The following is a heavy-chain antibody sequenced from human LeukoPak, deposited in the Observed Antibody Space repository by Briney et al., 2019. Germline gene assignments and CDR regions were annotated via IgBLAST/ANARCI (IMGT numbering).Heavy chain of an antibody. CDR1: GFPFSSYS. CDR2: IKPDGTTK. V-gene: IGHV3-7*03. CDR3: AREPASIDY. J-gene: IGHJ4*02. D-gene: IGHD6-25*01. Sequence: GGSLRLSCAASGFPFSSYSMTWVRQAPGKGLEWVANIKPDGTTKFYVDSVKGRFTISRDNAKNSLYLQMNSLRAEDTAVYYCAREPASIDYWGQGTLVTVSS.